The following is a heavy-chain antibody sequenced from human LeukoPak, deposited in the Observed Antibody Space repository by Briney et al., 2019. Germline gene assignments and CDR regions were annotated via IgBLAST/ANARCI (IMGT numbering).Heavy chain of an antibody. D-gene: IGHD6-19*01. CDR2: IYYSGST. V-gene: IGHV4-59*12. CDR3: ARGGRYSSGWYYFDY. Sequence: SETLSLTCTVSGGSISSYYWSWIRQPPGKGLEWIGYIYYSGSTNYNPSLKSRVTMSVDTSKNQFSLKLSSVTAADTAVYYCARGGRYSSGWYYFDYWGQGTLVTVSS. J-gene: IGHJ4*02. CDR1: GGSISSYY.